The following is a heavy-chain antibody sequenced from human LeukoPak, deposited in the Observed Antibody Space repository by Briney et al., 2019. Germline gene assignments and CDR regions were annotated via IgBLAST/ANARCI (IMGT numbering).Heavy chain of an antibody. Sequence: GGSLRLSCLASGFTFSSYAMDWVRQAPGQGLQWVSAVGTSADTYYADSVKGRFTISRDNAKNSLYLQMNSLRAEDTAVYYCARSISNYWGQGTLVTVSS. CDR3: ARSISNY. CDR2: VGTSADT. J-gene: IGHJ4*02. CDR1: GFTFSSYA. D-gene: IGHD2-21*01. V-gene: IGHV3-69-1*01.